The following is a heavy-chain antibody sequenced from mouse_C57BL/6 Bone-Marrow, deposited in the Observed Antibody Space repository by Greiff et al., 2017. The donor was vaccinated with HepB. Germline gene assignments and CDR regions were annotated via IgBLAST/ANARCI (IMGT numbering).Heavy chain of an antibody. D-gene: IGHD1-1*01. CDR3: ARVSSYFDY. CDR1: GYTFTSYW. Sequence: VQLQQPGAELVRPGPSVKLSCKASGYTFTSYWMHWVKQRPGQGLEWIGVIDPSDSYTNYNQKFKGKATLTVDTSSSTAYMQLSSLTSEDSAVYYCARVSSYFDYWGQGTTLTVSS. V-gene: IGHV1-59*01. CDR2: IDPSDSYT. J-gene: IGHJ2*01.